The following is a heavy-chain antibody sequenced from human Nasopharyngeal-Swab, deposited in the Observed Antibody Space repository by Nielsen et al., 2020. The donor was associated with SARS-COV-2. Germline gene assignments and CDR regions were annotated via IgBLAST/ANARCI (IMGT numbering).Heavy chain of an antibody. CDR3: ARVVYGGNLNYYYYGMDV. CDR2: IYTSGST. Sequence: SETLSLTCTVSGGSISSGSYYWSWIRQPAGKGLEWIGRIYTSGSTNYNPSLKSRVTISVDTSKNQFSLKLSSVTAADTAVYYCARVVYGGNLNYYYYGMDVWGQGTTVTVSS. CDR1: GGSISSGSYY. J-gene: IGHJ6*02. V-gene: IGHV4-61*02. D-gene: IGHD4-23*01.